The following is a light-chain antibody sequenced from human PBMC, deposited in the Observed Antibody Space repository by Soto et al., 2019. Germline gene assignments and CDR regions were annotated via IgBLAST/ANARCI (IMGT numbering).Light chain of an antibody. J-gene: IGKJ2*01. CDR1: ESVSLNY. V-gene: IGKV3-20*01. Sequence: EIVLTQSAGTLSLSPGERATLSCRASESVSLNYLAWYQQKPGPTPRLLIYGASRRATGIPDRFTAGGSGTDFTLTITRLEPEDFAVYYCQQYGSSPYTFGQGTKLEIK. CDR3: QQYGSSPYT. CDR2: GAS.